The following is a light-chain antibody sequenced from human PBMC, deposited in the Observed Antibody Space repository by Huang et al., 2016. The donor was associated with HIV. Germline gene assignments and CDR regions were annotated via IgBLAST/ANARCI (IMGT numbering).Light chain of an antibody. CDR2: GAS. Sequence: EFVLTQPPGTLSLSPGERPTLSCRASQSVSNKYLAWYLQKPGRAPTLLIYGASSRATDIPDRFSGSGSGTDFTLTISRLEPEEFAVYYCHQYGSPPFTFGPGTKVDIK. CDR3: HQYGSPPFT. J-gene: IGKJ3*01. CDR1: QSVSNKY. V-gene: IGKV3-20*01.